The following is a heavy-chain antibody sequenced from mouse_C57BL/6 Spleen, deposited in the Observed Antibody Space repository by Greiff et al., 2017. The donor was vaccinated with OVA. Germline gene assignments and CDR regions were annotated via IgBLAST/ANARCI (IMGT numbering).Heavy chain of an antibody. CDR1: GFSLTSYG. D-gene: IGHD2-5*01. Sequence: QVQLQQSGPGLVQPSQSLSITCTVSGFSLTSYGVHWVRQSPGKGLEWLGVIWRGGSTDYNAAFMSRLSITKDNSKSQVFFKMNSLQADDTAIYYCAKNGAYSNYAMDYWGQGTSVTVSS. J-gene: IGHJ4*01. V-gene: IGHV2-5*01. CDR3: AKNGAYSNYAMDY. CDR2: IWRGGST.